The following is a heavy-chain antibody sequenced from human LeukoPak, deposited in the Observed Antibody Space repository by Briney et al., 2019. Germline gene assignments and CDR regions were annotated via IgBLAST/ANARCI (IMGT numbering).Heavy chain of an antibody. CDR2: INHSGST. J-gene: IGHJ5*02. CDR1: GGSFSGYY. V-gene: IGHV4-34*01. CDR3: ARVGYCSSTSCYPYQNWFDP. Sequence: SETLSLTCAVYGGSFSGYYWSWIRQPPGKGLEWIGEINHSGSTNYNPSLKSRVTISVATSKNQFSLKLSSVTAADTAVYYCARVGYCSSTSCYPYQNWFDPWGQGTLVTVSS. D-gene: IGHD2-2*01.